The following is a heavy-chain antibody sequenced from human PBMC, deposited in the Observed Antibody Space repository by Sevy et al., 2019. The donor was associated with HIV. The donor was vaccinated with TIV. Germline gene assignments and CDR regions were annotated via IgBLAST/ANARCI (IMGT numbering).Heavy chain of an antibody. D-gene: IGHD2-2*01. CDR1: GFTFSSYS. CDR3: ARGYPSIVVVPAANSPDY. J-gene: IGHJ4*02. CDR2: ISSSSSYI. Sequence: GGSLRLSCAASGFTFSSYSMNWVRQAPGKGLEWVSSISSSSSYIYYAGSVKGRFTISRDNAKNSLYLQMNSLRAEDTAVYYCARGYPSIVVVPAANSPDYWGQGTLVTVSS. V-gene: IGHV3-21*01.